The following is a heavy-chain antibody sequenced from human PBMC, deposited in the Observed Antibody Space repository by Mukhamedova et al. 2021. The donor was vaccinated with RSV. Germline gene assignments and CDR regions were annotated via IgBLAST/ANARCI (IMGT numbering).Heavy chain of an antibody. CDR2: IYYSGST. V-gene: IGHV4-39*07. D-gene: IGHD5-24*01. J-gene: IGHJ4*02. CDR3: AREKGGDGPKSDY. Sequence: GGIRQPPGKGLEWIGSIYYSGSTYYNPSLKSRVTISVDTSKNQFSLKLSSVTAADTAVYYCAREKGGDGPKSDYWGQGTLVTVSS.